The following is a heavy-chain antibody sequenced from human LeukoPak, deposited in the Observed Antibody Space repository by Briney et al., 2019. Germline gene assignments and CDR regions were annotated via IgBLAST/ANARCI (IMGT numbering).Heavy chain of an antibody. CDR2: ISGSGGST. Sequence: GGSLRLSCAASGFTFSSYGMSWVRQAPGKGLEWVSAISGSGGSTYYADSVKGRFTISRDNSKNTLYLQMNSLRAEDTAVYYCAKGATYSSGWRILDYWGQGTLVTVSS. V-gene: IGHV3-23*01. J-gene: IGHJ4*02. D-gene: IGHD6-19*01. CDR1: GFTFSSYG. CDR3: AKGATYSSGWRILDY.